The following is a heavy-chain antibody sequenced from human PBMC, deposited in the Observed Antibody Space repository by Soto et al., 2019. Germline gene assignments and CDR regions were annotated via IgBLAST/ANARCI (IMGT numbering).Heavy chain of an antibody. CDR3: ARSWSVAGSYDY. V-gene: IGHV3-66*01. D-gene: IGHD6-19*01. CDR2: IYSGGST. Sequence: EVQLVESGGGLVQPGGSLRLSCAASGFTVSSNYMNWVRQAPGKGLEWVSVIYSGGSTYYAVSLKGRFTISRDNSKNPLYLQMNRLRAEDTAVYYCARSWSVAGSYDYWGQGTLVTVSS. CDR1: GFTVSSNY. J-gene: IGHJ4*02.